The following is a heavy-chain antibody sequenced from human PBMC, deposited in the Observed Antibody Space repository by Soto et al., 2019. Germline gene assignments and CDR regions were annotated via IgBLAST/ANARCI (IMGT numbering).Heavy chain of an antibody. D-gene: IGHD3-10*01. J-gene: IGHJ4*02. CDR2: ISSSSSYI. CDR3: ARDVWSRASGPPDS. V-gene: IGHV3-21*04. CDR1: GFTFSSYS. Sequence: PGGSLRLSCAASGFTFSSYSMNWVRQAPGKGLEWVSSISSSSSYIYYADSVKGRFTISRDNAKNSLYLQMNSLRAEDTAFYYCARDVWSRASGPPDSWGQGTLVTVSS.